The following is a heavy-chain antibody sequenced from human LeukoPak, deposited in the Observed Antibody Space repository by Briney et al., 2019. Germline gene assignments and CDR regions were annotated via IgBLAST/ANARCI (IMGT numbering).Heavy chain of an antibody. V-gene: IGHV3-30-3*01. D-gene: IGHD5-18*01. CDR1: GFTFSSYA. CDR3: ARGPPDTVILYYFDY. CDR2: ISYDGSNK. Sequence: PGRSLRLSCAAPGFTFSSYAMHWVRQAPGKGLEWVAVISYDGSNKYYADSVKGRFTISRDNTKNTLYLQMNSLRAEDTAVYYCARGPPDTVILYYFDYWGQGTLVTVSS. J-gene: IGHJ4*02.